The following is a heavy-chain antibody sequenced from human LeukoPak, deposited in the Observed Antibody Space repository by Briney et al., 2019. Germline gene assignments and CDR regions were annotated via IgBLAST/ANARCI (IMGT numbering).Heavy chain of an antibody. CDR3: ARLYDGGYYMDV. J-gene: IGHJ6*03. CDR1: GGSISSGSYY. V-gene: IGHV4-61*02. CDR2: IYTSGST. D-gene: IGHD2-8*01. Sequence: SQTLSLTCTVSGGSISSGSYYWSWIRQPAGKGLEWIGRIYTSGSTNYNPSLKSRVTISVDTSKNQFSLKLSSVTAADTAVYYCARLYDGGYYMDVWGKGTTVTISS.